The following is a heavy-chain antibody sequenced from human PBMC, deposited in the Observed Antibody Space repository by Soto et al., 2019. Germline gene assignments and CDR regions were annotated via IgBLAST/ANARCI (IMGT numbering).Heavy chain of an antibody. CDR2: IYYSGST. Sequence: QLQLQESGPGLVKPSETLSLTCTVSGGSISSRGYYWGWIRQPPGKGLEWIGTIYYSGSTYYNPPLTSRIPISVDTSKNQFSLKLSSVTAADTAVYYCATSNWFDPWGQGTLVTVSS. V-gene: IGHV4-39*01. CDR3: ATSNWFDP. J-gene: IGHJ5*02. CDR1: GGSISSRGYY.